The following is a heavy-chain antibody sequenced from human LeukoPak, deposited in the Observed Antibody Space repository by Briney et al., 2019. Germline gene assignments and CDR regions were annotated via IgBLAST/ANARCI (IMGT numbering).Heavy chain of an antibody. D-gene: IGHD2-2*01. CDR3: ARGGVVVVPAAIRSYGMDV. Sequence: PSETLSLTCAVYGGSFSGYYWSWIRQPPGKGLEWIGEINHSGSTNYNPSLKSRVTISVDTSKNQFSLKLSSVTAADTAVYYCARGGVVVVPAAIRSYGMDVWGQGTTVTVSS. CDR1: GGSFSGYY. CDR2: INHSGST. V-gene: IGHV4-34*01. J-gene: IGHJ6*02.